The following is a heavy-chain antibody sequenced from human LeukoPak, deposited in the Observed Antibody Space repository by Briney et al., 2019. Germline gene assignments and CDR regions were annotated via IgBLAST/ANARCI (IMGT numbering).Heavy chain of an antibody. D-gene: IGHD5-24*01. CDR2: IIPIFGTA. V-gene: IGHV1-69*13. J-gene: IGHJ4*02. CDR3: AREVRPSRDGYKSNLGD. CDR1: GGTFSSYA. Sequence: SVKVSCKASGGTFSSYAISWVRQAPGQGLEWMGGIIPIFGTANYAQKFQGRVTITADESTSTAYMELCSLRSEDTAVYYCAREVRPSRDGYKSNLGDWGQGTLVTVSS.